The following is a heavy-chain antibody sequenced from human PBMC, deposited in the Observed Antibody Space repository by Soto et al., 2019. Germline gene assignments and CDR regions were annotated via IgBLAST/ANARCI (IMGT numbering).Heavy chain of an antibody. CDR1: GFTFDDYA. J-gene: IGHJ3*02. CDR3: AKVGRGGDYRNAFDI. CDR2: ICWNSGSI. V-gene: IGHV3-9*01. D-gene: IGHD4-17*01. Sequence: LRLSCAASGFTFDDYAMHWVRQAPGKGLDWVSGICWNSGSIGYADSVKGRFTISRDNAKNSLYLQMNSLRAEDTALYYCAKVGRGGDYRNAFDIWGQGTMVTVSS.